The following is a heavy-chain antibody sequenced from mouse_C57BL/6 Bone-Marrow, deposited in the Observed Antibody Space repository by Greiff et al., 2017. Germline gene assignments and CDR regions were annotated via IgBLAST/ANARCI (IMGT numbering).Heavy chain of an antibody. D-gene: IGHD2-13*01. CDR1: GYTFTSYW. CDR2: IDPSDSYT. J-gene: IGHJ2*01. Sequence: QVQLQQPGAELVRPGTSVKLSCKASGYTFTSYWMHWVKQRPGQGLEWSGVIDPSDSYTNYNQKFKGKATLTVDTSSSTAYMQLSSLTSEDSAVYYCARYGDGFDDWGQGTTLTVSS. V-gene: IGHV1-59*01. CDR3: ARYGDGFDD.